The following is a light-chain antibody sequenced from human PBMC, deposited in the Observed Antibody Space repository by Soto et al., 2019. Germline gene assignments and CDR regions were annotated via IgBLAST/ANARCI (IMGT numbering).Light chain of an antibody. CDR3: QQYKSYPWT. CDR2: DAS. Sequence: DIQLTQSPSTLSASVGDTVTISCRASESLIGWLAWYQQRPGSAPKLLIYDASSLEGGVPSRFTGDGSGTEFSLTIASLQPDDFGTYYCQQYKSYPWTFGQGTKVDTK. V-gene: IGKV1-5*01. CDR1: ESLIGW. J-gene: IGKJ1*01.